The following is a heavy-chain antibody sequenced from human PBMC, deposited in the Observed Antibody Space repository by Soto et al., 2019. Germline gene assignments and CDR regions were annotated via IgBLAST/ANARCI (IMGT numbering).Heavy chain of an antibody. J-gene: IGHJ4*02. V-gene: IGHV3-11*01. CDR3: AREPSYSNSWSYFAN. CDR2: ISSTGSTL. CDR1: GFTFSDYY. Sequence: QVQLVESGGGLVKPGESLRLSCAASGFTFSDYYMSWIRQAPGKGLDWVSYISSTGSTLDYADSVKGRFTIARDNAKNSLYLQMNSLRAEDTAVYYCAREPSYSNSWSYFANWGQGTLVTVTS. D-gene: IGHD6-13*01.